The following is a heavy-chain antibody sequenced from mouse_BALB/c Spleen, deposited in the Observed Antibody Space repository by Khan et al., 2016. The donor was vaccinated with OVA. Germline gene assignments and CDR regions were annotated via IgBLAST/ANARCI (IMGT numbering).Heavy chain of an antibody. CDR2: INPSNGGT. CDR1: GYTFTSYY. Sequence: QGQLKESGAALVKPGASVKLSCKASGYTFTSYYVYWVKQRPGQGLEWIGEINPSNGGTNFNEKFKDKATLTVDKSTSTTSMQLSSLTSEDSAVYYCTRGGYGSFAYWGQGTLVTVSA. D-gene: IGHD1-1*02. CDR3: TRGGYGSFAY. J-gene: IGHJ3*01. V-gene: IGHV1S81*02.